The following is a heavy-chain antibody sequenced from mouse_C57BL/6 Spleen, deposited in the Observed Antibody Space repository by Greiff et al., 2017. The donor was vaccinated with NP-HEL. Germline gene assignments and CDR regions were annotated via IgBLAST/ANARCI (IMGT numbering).Heavy chain of an antibody. CDR2: IDPETGGT. CDR3: TREGLLPIFAY. J-gene: IGHJ3*01. CDR1: GYTFTDYE. V-gene: IGHV1-15*01. D-gene: IGHD2-3*01. Sequence: QVQLQQSGAELVRPGASVTLSCKASGYTFTDYEMHWVKQTPVHGLEWIGAIDPETGGTAYNQKFKGKAILTADKSSSTAYMELRSLTSEDSAVYYCTREGLLPIFAYWGQGTLVTVSA.